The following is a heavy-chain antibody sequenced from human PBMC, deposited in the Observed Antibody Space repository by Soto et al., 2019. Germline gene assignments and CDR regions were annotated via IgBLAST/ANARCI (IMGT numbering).Heavy chain of an antibody. CDR3: ASSMTALIAFDI. D-gene: IGHD2-21*02. Sequence: GGSLRLSCAASGFTVSSSYLSWVRQSPGKGLEWVSIIYIGDSTYYADSVKGRFTLSRDNSKNTLYLQMDSLRPEDTAVYFCASSMTALIAFDIWGLGTMVTVS. CDR1: GFTVSSSY. V-gene: IGHV3-53*01. CDR2: IYIGDST. J-gene: IGHJ3*02.